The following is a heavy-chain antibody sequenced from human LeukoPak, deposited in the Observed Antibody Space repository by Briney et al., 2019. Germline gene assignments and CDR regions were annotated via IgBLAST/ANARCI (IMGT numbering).Heavy chain of an antibody. J-gene: IGHJ4*02. CDR1: GFTFSSYA. D-gene: IGHD5-24*01. Sequence: PGGSLRLSCAASGFTFSSYAMSWVRQAPGKGLEWVSGITTSGGRTYYADPVKGRFTISRDNSKNTLYLQMNSLRAEDTAVYYCARGDGYNQVDHWGQGTLVTVSS. CDR3: ARGDGYNQVDH. CDR2: ITTSGGRT. V-gene: IGHV3-23*01.